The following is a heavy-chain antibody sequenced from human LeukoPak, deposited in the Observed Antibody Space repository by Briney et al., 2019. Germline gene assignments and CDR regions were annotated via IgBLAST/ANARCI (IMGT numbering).Heavy chain of an antibody. CDR3: ARGSWAMDTAMVPFDY. V-gene: IGHV3-74*01. J-gene: IGHJ4*02. D-gene: IGHD5-18*01. Sequence: PGGCLRLSCAASGFTFSSYWMHWVRQAPGKGLVWVSRINSDGSSTSYADSVKGRFTISRDNAKHTLYLQMNSLRAEDTAVYYCARGSWAMDTAMVPFDYWGQGTLVTVSS. CDR1: GFTFSSYW. CDR2: INSDGSST.